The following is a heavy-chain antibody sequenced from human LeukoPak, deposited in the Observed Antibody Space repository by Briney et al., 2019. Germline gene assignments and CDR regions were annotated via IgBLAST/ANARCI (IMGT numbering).Heavy chain of an antibody. D-gene: IGHD6-13*01. CDR2: IGTAGDT. V-gene: IGHV3-13*01. CDR3: ARGFNAGSWYYMGFDY. Sequence: GGSLRLSCAASGFTFSSYDMHWVRQATGKGLEWVSAIGTAGDTYYPGSVKGRFTISRENAKNSLYLQMNSLRAGDTAVYYCARGFNAGSWYYMGFDYWGHGTLVTVSS. CDR1: GFTFSSYD. J-gene: IGHJ4*01.